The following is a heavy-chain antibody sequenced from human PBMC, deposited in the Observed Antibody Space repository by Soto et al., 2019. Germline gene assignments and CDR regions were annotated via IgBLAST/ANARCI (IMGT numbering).Heavy chain of an antibody. CDR1: GGTFSSYT. V-gene: IGHV1-69*02. Sequence: QVQLVQSGAEVKKPGSSVKVSCKASGGTFSSYTISWVRQAPGQGLEWMGRIIPILGIANYAQKFQGRVTITADKSTSTAYMELSSLRSEDTAVYYCARRRYYYDSSGYSSAAGDAFDIWGQGTMVTVSS. D-gene: IGHD3-22*01. J-gene: IGHJ3*02. CDR3: ARRRYYYDSSGYSSAAGDAFDI. CDR2: IIPILGIA.